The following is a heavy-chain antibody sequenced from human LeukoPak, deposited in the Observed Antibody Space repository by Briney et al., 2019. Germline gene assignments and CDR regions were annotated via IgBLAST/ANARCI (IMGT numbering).Heavy chain of an antibody. CDR3: ARVGVGYCSGGSCYYFDY. CDR1: GGSISSGSYY. J-gene: IGHJ4*02. Sequence: NPSQTLSLTCTVSGGSISSGSYYWSWIRQPAGKGLEWIGRIYTSGSTNYNPSLKSRVTMSVDTSKNQFSLKLSSVTAADTAVYYCARVGVGYCSGGSCYYFDYWGQGTLVTVSS. D-gene: IGHD2-15*01. CDR2: IYTSGST. V-gene: IGHV4-61*02.